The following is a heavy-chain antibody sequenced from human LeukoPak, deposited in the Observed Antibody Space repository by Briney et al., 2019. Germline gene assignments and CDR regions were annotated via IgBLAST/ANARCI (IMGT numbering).Heavy chain of an antibody. CDR2: IKSNNGGT. CDR3: AKLGFLDWSPDY. D-gene: IGHD3/OR15-3a*01. Sequence: ASVTVSCKAYGYTFTDYFMHWVRQAPGQGLEWMSWIKSNNGGTNYVQKFQGRVTLTRDTSFNTAYMELTRLRSDDTAVYYCAKLGFLDWSPDYWGQGTLVTVSA. V-gene: IGHV1-2*02. J-gene: IGHJ4*02. CDR1: GYTFTDYF.